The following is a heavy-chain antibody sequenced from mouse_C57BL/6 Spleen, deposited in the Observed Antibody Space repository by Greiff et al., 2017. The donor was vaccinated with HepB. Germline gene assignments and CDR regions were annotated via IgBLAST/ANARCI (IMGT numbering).Heavy chain of an antibody. CDR2: INPNNGGT. CDR1: GYTFTDYN. J-gene: IGHJ2*01. D-gene: IGHD1-1*01. V-gene: IGHV1-18*01. Sequence: EVHLVESGPELVKPGASVKIPCKASGYTFTDYNMDWVKQSHGKSLEWIGDINPNNGGTIYNQKFKGKATLTVDKSSSTAYMELRSLTSEDTAVYYCARGYYYGSKGDYFDYWGQGTTLTVSS. CDR3: ARGYYYGSKGDYFDY.